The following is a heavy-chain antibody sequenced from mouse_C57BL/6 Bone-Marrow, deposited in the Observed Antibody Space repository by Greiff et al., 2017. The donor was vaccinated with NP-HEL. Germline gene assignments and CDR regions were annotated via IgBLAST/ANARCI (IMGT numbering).Heavy chain of an antibody. J-gene: IGHJ1*03. D-gene: IGHD1-1*01. CDR2: INPNYGTT. V-gene: IGHV1-39*01. CDR1: GYSFTDYN. Sequence: EVKLMESGPELVKPGASVKISCKASGYSFTDYNMNWVKQSNGKSLEWIGVINPNYGTTSYNQKFKGKATLTVDQSSSTAYMQLNSLTSEDSAVYYCARSVTTVVADWYLDVWGTGTTVTVSS. CDR3: ARSVTTVVADWYLDV.